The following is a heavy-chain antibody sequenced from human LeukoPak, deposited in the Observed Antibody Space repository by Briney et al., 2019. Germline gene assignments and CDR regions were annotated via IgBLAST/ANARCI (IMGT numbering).Heavy chain of an antibody. CDR2: INPNSGDT. V-gene: IGHV1-2*02. CDR1: GYTFTAYY. D-gene: IGHD3-3*01. J-gene: IGHJ5*02. CDR3: AREGVRGAQYYDFWSGYYGDAWFDP. Sequence: GASVKVSCKASGYTFTAYYVHWVRQAPGQGLEWLGWINPNSGDTNYAQKFQGRVTMTRDTSISTAYMELSRLRSDDTAVYYCAREGVRGAQYYDFWSGYYGDAWFDPWGQGTLVTVSS.